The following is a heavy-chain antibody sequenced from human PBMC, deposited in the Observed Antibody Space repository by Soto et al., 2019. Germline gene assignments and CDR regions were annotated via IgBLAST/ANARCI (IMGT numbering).Heavy chain of an antibody. Sequence: RHPCGAAGGKFSGYGVRRVRQTPGKGLEWVAVIWYDGSNKYYADSVKGRFTISRDNSKNTLYLQMNSLRAEDTAVYYCARGVGKHYYCSGTDVWGKRTTVTVSS. V-gene: IGHV3-33*01. CDR2: IWYDGSNK. CDR1: GGKFSGYG. CDR3: ARGVGKHYYCSGTDV. J-gene: IGHJ6*04.